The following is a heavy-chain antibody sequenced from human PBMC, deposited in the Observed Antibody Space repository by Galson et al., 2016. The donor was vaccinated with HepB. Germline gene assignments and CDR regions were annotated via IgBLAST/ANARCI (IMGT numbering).Heavy chain of an antibody. CDR1: GFTFSSYA. CDR3: AKDLIAVAGPYFDS. CDR2: ISYDGNVK. Sequence: SLRLSCAASGFTFSSYAMHWVRQAPGKGLEWVAVISYDGNVKYYTDSVKGRFTISKDNSRNTLYLQMNSLRAEDSAVYYCAKDLIAVAGPYFDSWGQGTLVTVSS. V-gene: IGHV3-30*04. J-gene: IGHJ4*02. D-gene: IGHD6-19*01.